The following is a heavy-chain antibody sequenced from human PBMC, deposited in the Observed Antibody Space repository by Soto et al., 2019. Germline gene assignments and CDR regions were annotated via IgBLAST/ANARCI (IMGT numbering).Heavy chain of an antibody. J-gene: IGHJ3*01. D-gene: IGHD6-13*01. V-gene: IGHV3-11*05. CDR2: ISTSSSYT. CDR3: ARSWDSSSWDA. Sequence: QVQLVESGGGLVKPGGSLRLSCAASGFSFSDYYMSWIRQAPGKGLECISYISTSSSYTNYADSVKGRFTISRDNAQNSLSLQMSSLRAEDTAVYYCARSWDSSSWDAWGQGTMVTVSS. CDR1: GFSFSDYY.